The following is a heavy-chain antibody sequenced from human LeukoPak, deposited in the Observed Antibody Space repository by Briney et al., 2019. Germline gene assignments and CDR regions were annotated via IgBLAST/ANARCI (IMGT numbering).Heavy chain of an antibody. CDR1: GFTFSSYG. Sequence: GGTLRLSCAASGFTFSSYGMSWVRQAPGKGLEWVSAISGSGGSTYYADSVKGRFTISRDNSKNTLYLQMNSLRAEDTAVYYCAKDPPGSYNEWYPRRNYFDYWGQGTLVTVSS. V-gene: IGHV3-23*01. CDR3: AKDPPGSYNEWYPRRNYFDY. CDR2: ISGSGGST. J-gene: IGHJ4*02. D-gene: IGHD5-24*01.